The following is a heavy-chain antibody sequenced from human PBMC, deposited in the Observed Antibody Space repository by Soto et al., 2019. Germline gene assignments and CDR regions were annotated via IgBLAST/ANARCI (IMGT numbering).Heavy chain of an antibody. V-gene: IGHV1-18*01. Sequence: QVQVVQSGDEVKETGASVRVSCKTSGYSFTAYGISWVRQAPGQGLEWMGWISCYNGKTKYAQKVQGRVTMTTDTATSTAYMEVRSQSSDDTAIYYCARDAPPPELRFLEWHNYDYNGMDVWGQGTTVTVSS. CDR3: ARDAPPPELRFLEWHNYDYNGMDV. CDR2: ISCYNGKT. CDR1: GYSFTAYG. J-gene: IGHJ6*02. D-gene: IGHD3-3*01.